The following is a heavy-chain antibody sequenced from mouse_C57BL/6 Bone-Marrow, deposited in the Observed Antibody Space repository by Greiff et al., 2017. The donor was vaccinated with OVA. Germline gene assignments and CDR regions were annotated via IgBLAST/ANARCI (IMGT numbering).Heavy chain of an antibody. V-gene: IGHV1-55*01. CDR3: AREGYYGSRDAMDY. J-gene: IGHJ4*01. Sequence: VQLQQPGAELVKPGASVKMSCKASGYTFTSYWITWVKQGPGQGLEWIGDIYPGSGSTNYNEKFKSKATLTVDTSSSTAYMQLSSLTSEDSAVYYCAREGYYGSRDAMDYWGQGTSVTVSS. CDR1: GYTFTSYW. CDR2: IYPGSGST. D-gene: IGHD1-1*01.